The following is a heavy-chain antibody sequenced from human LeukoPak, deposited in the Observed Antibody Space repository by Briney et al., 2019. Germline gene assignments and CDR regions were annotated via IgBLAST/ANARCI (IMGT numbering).Heavy chain of an antibody. CDR3: ARDSGRAQGWFGP. J-gene: IGHJ5*02. D-gene: IGHD5-12*01. CDR2: INSNGDNT. Sequence: PGGSLRLSCAASGFIFRNYGMHWVRQAPGKGLEYVSCINSNGDNTYYADSVRHRFTNSRDNSNNMLYLQMGGLTTEDTAVFYCARDSGRAQGWFGPWGQGTLVTVSS. V-gene: IGHV3-64*02. CDR1: GFIFRNYG.